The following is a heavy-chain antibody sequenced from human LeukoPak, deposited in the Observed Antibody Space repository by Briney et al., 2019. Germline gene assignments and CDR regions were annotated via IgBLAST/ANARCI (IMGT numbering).Heavy chain of an antibody. V-gene: IGHV1-2*04. Sequence: ASVKVSCKASGYTFTGYYMHWVRQASGQGLEWMGWINPNSGGTNYAQKFQGWVTMTRDTSISTAYMELSRLRSDDTAVYYCARGAGIAAAGGYFQHWGQGTLVTVSS. CDR1: GYTFTGYY. D-gene: IGHD6-13*01. CDR3: ARGAGIAAAGGYFQH. CDR2: INPNSGGT. J-gene: IGHJ1*01.